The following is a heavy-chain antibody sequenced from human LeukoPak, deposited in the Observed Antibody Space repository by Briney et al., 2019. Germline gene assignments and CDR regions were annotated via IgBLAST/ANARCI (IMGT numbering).Heavy chain of an antibody. CDR1: GGSISSYS. D-gene: IGHD1-26*01. J-gene: IGHJ4*02. CDR2: IYTSGST. Sequence: PSETLSLTCTVPGGSISSYSWSWIRQPAGKGLEWIGRIYTSGSTNYNPSLKSRVTISVDKSKNQFSLILSSVTAADTAVYYCARDLGSYRHYFDYWGQGTLVTVSS. V-gene: IGHV4-4*07. CDR3: ARDLGSYRHYFDY.